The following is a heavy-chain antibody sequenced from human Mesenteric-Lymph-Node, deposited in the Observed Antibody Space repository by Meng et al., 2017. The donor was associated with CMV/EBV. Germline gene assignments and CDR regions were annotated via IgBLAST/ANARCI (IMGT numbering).Heavy chain of an antibody. D-gene: IGHD2-2*01. Sequence: YTFTSYAMNWVRQAPGQGLEWMGSINTNTGNPTYAQGFTGRFVFSLDTSVSTAYLQISSLKAEDTAVYYCARDTLYCSSTSCYFFDYWGQGTLVTVSS. V-gene: IGHV7-4-1*02. J-gene: IGHJ4*02. CDR3: ARDTLYCSSTSCYFFDY. CDR2: INTNTGNP. CDR1: YTFTSYA.